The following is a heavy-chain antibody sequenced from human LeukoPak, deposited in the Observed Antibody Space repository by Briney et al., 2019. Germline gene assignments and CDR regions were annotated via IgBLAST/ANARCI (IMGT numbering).Heavy chain of an antibody. V-gene: IGHV3-7*01. J-gene: IGHJ6*03. D-gene: IGHD6-19*01. CDR3: ARDGAVADGDYYYYYMDV. Sequence: PGGSLRLSCAASGFTFSSYWMSWVRQAPGKGLEWVANIKQDGSEKYYVDSVKGRFTISRDNAKNSLYLQMNSLRAEDTAVYYCARDGAVADGDYYYYYMDVWGKGTTVTVSS. CDR1: GFTFSSYW. CDR2: IKQDGSEK.